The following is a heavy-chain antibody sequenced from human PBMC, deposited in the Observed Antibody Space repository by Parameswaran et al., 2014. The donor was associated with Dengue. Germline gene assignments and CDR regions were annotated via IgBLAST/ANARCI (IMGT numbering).Heavy chain of an antibody. Sequence: WIRQPPGKGLEWIGSIYYSGSTYYNPSLKSRVTISVDTSKNQFSLKLSSVTAADTAVYYCARESLGKVQGFDYWGQGTLVTVSS. CDR3: ARESLGKVQGFDY. D-gene: IGHD1-1*01. J-gene: IGHJ4*02. CDR2: IYYSGST. V-gene: IGHV4-39*02.